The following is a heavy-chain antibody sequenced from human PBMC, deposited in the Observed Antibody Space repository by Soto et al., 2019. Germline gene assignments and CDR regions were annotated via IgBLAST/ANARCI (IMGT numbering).Heavy chain of an antibody. CDR3: ATNPYYYGSGSYYTKIFDY. V-gene: IGHV1-18*01. CDR1: GYTFTSYG. CDR2: ISAYNGNT. D-gene: IGHD3-10*01. J-gene: IGHJ4*02. Sequence: QVPLVQSGAEVKKPGASVKVSCKASGYTFTSYGISWVRQAPGQGLEWMGWISAYNGNTNYAQKLQGRVTMTTDTSTSTAYMELTSLRSDDTAVYYCATNPYYYGSGSYYTKIFDYWGQGTLVTVSS.